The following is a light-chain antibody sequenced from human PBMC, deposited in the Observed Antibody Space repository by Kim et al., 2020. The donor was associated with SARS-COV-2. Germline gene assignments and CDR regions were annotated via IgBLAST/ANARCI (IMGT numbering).Light chain of an antibody. CDR1: QSISFY. CDR2: AAS. CDR3: QQSYSTPYT. V-gene: IGKV1-39*01. Sequence: DIQMTQYPSSLSASVGDRVTITCRASQSISFYLNWYQQNPGKAPKLLIYAASSLQSGVPSRFSGSGSGTDFTLTVSSLQPEDFATYYCQQSYSTPYTFGQGTKLEI. J-gene: IGKJ2*01.